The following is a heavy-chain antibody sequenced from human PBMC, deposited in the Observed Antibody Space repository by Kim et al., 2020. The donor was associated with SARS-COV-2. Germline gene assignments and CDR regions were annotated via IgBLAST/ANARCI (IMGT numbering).Heavy chain of an antibody. CDR2: ISWNSGSI. Sequence: GGSLRLSCAASGFTFGDYAMHWVRQAPGKGLEWVSGISWNSGSIGYADSVKGRFTISRDNAKNSLYLQMNSLRAEDTALYYCAKDGRRFLEWLALIKGGFDYYYGMDVWGQGTTVTVSS. CDR1: GFTFGDYA. J-gene: IGHJ6*02. CDR3: AKDGRRFLEWLALIKGGFDYYYGMDV. D-gene: IGHD3-3*01. V-gene: IGHV3-9*01.